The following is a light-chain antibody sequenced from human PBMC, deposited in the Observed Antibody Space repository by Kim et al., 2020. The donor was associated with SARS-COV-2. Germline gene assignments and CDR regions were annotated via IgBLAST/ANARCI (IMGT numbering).Light chain of an antibody. CDR3: SSYTSSSTWV. V-gene: IGLV2-14*01. Sequence: QSALTQPASVSGSPGQSITISCTGTSSDVGGYNYVSWYQQHPGKAPKLMIYDVSKRPSGVSNRFSGSKSGNTASLTISGLQDEDEADYYCSSYTSSSTWVFGGGTKL. J-gene: IGLJ3*02. CDR1: SSDVGGYNY. CDR2: DVS.